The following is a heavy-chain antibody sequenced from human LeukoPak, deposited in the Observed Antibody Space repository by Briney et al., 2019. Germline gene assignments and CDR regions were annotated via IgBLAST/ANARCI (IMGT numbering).Heavy chain of an antibody. D-gene: IGHD3-10*01. V-gene: IGHV3-49*04. Sequence: GGSLRLSCTASGFTFGDYAMSWVRQAPGKGLEWVGFIRSKAYGGTTEYAASVKGRFTISRDDSKSIAYLQMNSLKTEDTAVYYCTRVLTMRRFDPWGQGTLVTVSS. J-gene: IGHJ5*02. CDR3: TRVLTMRRFDP. CDR2: IRSKAYGGTT. CDR1: GFTFGDYA.